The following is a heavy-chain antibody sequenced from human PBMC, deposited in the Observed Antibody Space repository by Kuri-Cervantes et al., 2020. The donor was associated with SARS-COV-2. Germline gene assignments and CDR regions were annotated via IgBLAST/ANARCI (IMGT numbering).Heavy chain of an antibody. CDR2: SNAGNGNT. CDR3: ARGELGISNYYYYYMDV. Sequence: GESLKISCAASGYTFTSYAMHWVRQAPGQRLEWMGWSNAGNGNTKYSQEFQGRVTITRDTSASTVYMELSSLRSEDTAVYYCARGELGISNYYYYYMDVWGKGTTVTVSS. J-gene: IGHJ6*03. CDR1: GYTFTSYA. D-gene: IGHD7-27*01. V-gene: IGHV1-3*02.